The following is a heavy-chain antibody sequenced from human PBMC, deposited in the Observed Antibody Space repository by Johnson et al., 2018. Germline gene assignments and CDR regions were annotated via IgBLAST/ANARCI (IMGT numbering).Heavy chain of an antibody. Sequence: VQLVESGGGLVQPGGSLRLSCAPSGFSLSTYDIHWVRQAAGKGLEWVSGLADAGYKTYSDSVGGRFTIFREKGGNSVSLQMNSLRAGDTAVYYCARAGQVWGEDGMDVWGQGTTVIVSS. D-gene: IGHD5-18*01. J-gene: IGHJ6*02. V-gene: IGHV3-13*01. CDR2: LADAGYK. CDR1: GFSLSTYD. CDR3: ARAGQVWGEDGMDV.